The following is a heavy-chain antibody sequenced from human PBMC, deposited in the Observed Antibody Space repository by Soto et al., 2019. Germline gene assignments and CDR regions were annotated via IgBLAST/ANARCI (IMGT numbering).Heavy chain of an antibody. V-gene: IGHV1-8*01. CDR2: MNPNSGNT. Sequence: ASVKVSCKASGYTFTSYGINWVRQATGQGLEWMGWMNPNSGNTGYAQKFQGRVTMTRNTSISTAYMELSSLRSEDTAVYYCARGSLIGGTGYYYGMDVWGQGTTVTVSS. J-gene: IGHJ6*02. CDR3: ARGSLIGGTGYYYGMDV. CDR1: GYTFTSYG. D-gene: IGHD1-26*01.